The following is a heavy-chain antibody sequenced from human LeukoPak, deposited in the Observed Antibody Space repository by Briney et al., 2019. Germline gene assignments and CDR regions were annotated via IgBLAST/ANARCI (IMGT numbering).Heavy chain of an antibody. V-gene: IGHV1-2*02. CDR1: GYTFTGYY. D-gene: IGHD3-10*01. Sequence: ASVKVSCKASGYTFTGYYMHWVRQAPGQGLEWMGWINPNSGGTNSAQNFQDRVTMTRDTSISTAYMELSRLRSDDTAVYYCARVWQFFDSGSYLLYWGRGTLVTVSS. J-gene: IGHJ4*02. CDR3: ARVWQFFDSGSYLLY. CDR2: INPNSGGT.